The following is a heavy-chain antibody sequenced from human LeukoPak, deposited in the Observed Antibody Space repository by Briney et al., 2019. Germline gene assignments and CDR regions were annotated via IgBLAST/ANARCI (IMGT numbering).Heavy chain of an antibody. CDR1: GLTFSVFY. D-gene: IGHD3-3*01. Sequence: PSVTLSRTCAGYGLTFSVFYWSWLRHPPGMGLEWISKINHSGRIYYHPSHKSLITISVDTSRNDFSLMRSLGTAADTAVYYCAWSDKDYWGQGTLVTVSS. V-gene: IGHV4-34*08. CDR2: INHSGRI. J-gene: IGHJ4*02. CDR3: AWSDKDY.